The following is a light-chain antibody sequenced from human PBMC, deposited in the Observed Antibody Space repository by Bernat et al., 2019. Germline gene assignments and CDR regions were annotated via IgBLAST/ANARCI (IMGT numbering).Light chain of an antibody. J-gene: IGKJ5*01. CDR3: QQRSNWPPIT. V-gene: IGKV3-11*01. CDR1: QSVSSY. CDR2: DAS. Sequence: EIVLTQSPATLSLSPGERATLSCRASQSVSSYLAWYQHKPGQAPRLLTYDASNRATGIPARFSGSGSGTDFTLTISSLEPEDFAVYYCQQRSNWPPITFGQGTRLEIK.